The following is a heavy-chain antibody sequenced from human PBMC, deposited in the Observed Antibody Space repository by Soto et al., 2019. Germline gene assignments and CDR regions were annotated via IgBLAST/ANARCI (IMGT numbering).Heavy chain of an antibody. CDR1: GFSLTTGKMG. CDR3: ALMNVDSYQFYNAMDV. Sequence: QVTLKESGPALVKPTETLTLTCTVSGFSLTTGKMGVSWIRQPPGKALEWLAHIFSDNERSYSTSLQGRLTISKDTSGSQVVLSMTNVDPVDTATYYCALMNVDSYQFYNAMDVWGQGTTVTVSS. D-gene: IGHD4-17*01. CDR2: IFSDNER. V-gene: IGHV2-26*01. J-gene: IGHJ6*02.